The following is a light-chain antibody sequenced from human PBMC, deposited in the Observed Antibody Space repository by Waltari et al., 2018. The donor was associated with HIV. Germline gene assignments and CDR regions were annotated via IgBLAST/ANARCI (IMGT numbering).Light chain of an antibody. Sequence: QSVLTQSPSVSEAPGQRVNISCSGSNSNIGSHAVTWYRQSPGKPPKLLVYHDDLILSGVCERLSASKSGTSSSMSMNDLQSEDESLYYGASWDVGLNALLFGWGTKVTVL. CDR1: NSNIGSHA. V-gene: IGLV1-36*01. CDR2: HDD. CDR3: ASWDVGLNALL. J-gene: IGLJ6*01.